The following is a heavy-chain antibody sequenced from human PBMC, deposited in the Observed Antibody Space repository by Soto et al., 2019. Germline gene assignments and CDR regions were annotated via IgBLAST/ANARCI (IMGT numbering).Heavy chain of an antibody. CDR1: VGSTRGGDYY. V-gene: IGHV4-30-4*01. CDR2: IYYSGRT. CDR3: ARVGGYDFHWFDP. D-gene: IGHD5-12*01. J-gene: IGHJ5*02. Sequence: PSETLSVTWTVSVGSTRGGDYYRSWIRKPPGKRLQWIGYIYYSGRTYYNPSLKSRVTISVDTSKNQFSLKLSSVTAADTAVYYCARVGGYDFHWFDPWGQGTLVTVSS.